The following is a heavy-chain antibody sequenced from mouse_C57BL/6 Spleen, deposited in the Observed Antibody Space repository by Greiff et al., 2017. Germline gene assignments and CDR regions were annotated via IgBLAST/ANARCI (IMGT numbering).Heavy chain of an antibody. J-gene: IGHJ1*03. CDR1: GFTFSSYA. CDR2: ISDGGSYT. CDR3: ARGGTTWLFDV. V-gene: IGHV5-4*03. D-gene: IGHD2-2*01. Sequence: EVKLVESGGGLVKPGGSLKLSCAASGFTFSSYAMSWVRQTPEKRLEWVATISDGGSYTYYPDNVKGRFTISRDNAKNNLYLQMSHLKSEDTAMYYCARGGTTWLFDVWGTGTTVTVSS.